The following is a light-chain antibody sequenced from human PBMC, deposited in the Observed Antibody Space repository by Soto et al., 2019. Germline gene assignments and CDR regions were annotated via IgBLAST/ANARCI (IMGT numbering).Light chain of an antibody. CDR1: QSVSSTF. V-gene: IGKV3-20*01. J-gene: IGKJ5*01. Sequence: EIVLTQSPGTLSLSPGERATLSCRASQSVSSTFLAWYQQKPGQAPRLLIYGASSRATGIPDRFSGSGSGTDFTLTISRLEPEDFAMYYCQQYGSSPITFGQGTRLEIK. CDR2: GAS. CDR3: QQYGSSPIT.